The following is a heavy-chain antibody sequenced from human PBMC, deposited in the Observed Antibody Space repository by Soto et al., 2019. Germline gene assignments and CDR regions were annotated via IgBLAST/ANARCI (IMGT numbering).Heavy chain of an antibody. J-gene: IGHJ4*02. D-gene: IGHD6-13*01. CDR3: ARVRALEIAVRPVDY. V-gene: IGHV3-30-3*01. CDR2: ISYDGNSN. Sequence: PGGSLRLSCAASGFTFSSYAMQWVRQAPGKGLEWLAVISYDGNSNYYADSVKGRFTISRDKSKNTLCLQMNSLRAEDTAVYYCARVRALEIAVRPVDYWGQGTLVTVSS. CDR1: GFTFSSYA.